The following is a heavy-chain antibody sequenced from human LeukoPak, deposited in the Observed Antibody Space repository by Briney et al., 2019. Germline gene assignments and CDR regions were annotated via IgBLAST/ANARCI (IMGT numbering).Heavy chain of an antibody. J-gene: IGHJ4*02. CDR2: IYYSGST. D-gene: IGHD1-14*01. CDR3: AREPGETDEGFEY. V-gene: IGHV4-61*01. CDR1: GGSVSSGRYY. Sequence: PSETLSLTCTVSGGSVSSGRYYWNWIRQPPGKGLEWIGHIYYSGSTDYNPSLKSRVTISADTSKNQFSLKMTSVTAADTAVYYCAREPGETDEGFEYWGQGTLVTVSS.